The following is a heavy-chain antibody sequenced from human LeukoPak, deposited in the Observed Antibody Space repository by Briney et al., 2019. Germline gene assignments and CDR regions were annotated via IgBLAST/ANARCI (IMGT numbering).Heavy chain of an antibody. CDR3: ARDSDTAMVIYYGMDV. J-gene: IGHJ6*02. CDR1: GYTFTSYA. Sequence: GASVKVSCKASGYTFTSYAMHWVRQAPGQRLEWMGWINAGNGNTKYSQKFQGRVTITRDTSASTAYMELSSLRSEDTAVYYCARDSDTAMVIYYGMDVWGQGTTVTVSS. CDR2: INAGNGNT. V-gene: IGHV1-3*01. D-gene: IGHD5-18*01.